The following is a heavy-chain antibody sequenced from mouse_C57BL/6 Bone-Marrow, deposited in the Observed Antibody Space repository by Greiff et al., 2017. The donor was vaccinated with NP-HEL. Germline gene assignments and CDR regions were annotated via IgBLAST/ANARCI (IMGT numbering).Heavy chain of an antibody. Sequence: QVQLKQSGAELVKPGASVKISCKASGYAFSSYCMNWVKQRPGKGLEWIGQIYPGDGDTNYNAKFKGKATLTADTSSRTAYMQLSSLTSEDPAVDVYARSRHYYGRKYGDFGVWGTGTTVTVSS. CDR2: IYPGDGDT. D-gene: IGHD1-1*01. J-gene: IGHJ1*03. CDR3: ARSRHYYGRKYGDFGV. CDR1: GYAFSSYC. V-gene: IGHV1-80*01.